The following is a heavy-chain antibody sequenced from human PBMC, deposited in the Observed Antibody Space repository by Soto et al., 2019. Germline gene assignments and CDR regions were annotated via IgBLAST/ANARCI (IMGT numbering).Heavy chain of an antibody. CDR2: IWYDGSNK. Sequence: QVQLVESGGGVVQPGRSLRLSCAASGFTFSSYGMHWVRQAPGKGLEWVAVIWYDGSNKYYADSVKGRFTISRDNSKNTLYLQMNSLRAEDTAVYYCARDLGTGLMVYAKYGMDVWGQGTTVTVSS. D-gene: IGHD2-8*01. CDR3: ARDLGTGLMVYAKYGMDV. CDR1: GFTFSSYG. J-gene: IGHJ6*02. V-gene: IGHV3-33*01.